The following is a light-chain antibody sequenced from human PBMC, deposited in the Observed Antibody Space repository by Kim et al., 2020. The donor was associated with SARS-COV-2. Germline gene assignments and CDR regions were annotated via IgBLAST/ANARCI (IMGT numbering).Light chain of an antibody. J-gene: IGKJ4*01. CDR2: EAS. V-gene: IGKV1-5*03. CDR3: QQYIGYPLT. Sequence: ASVGDRVTITCRASQSIDNMLAWYQQKPEKAPKFLIYEASTLESGVPSRFSGSGSGTEFTLTISSLQPDDLATYYCQQYIGYPLTFGGGTKVDIK. CDR1: QSIDNM.